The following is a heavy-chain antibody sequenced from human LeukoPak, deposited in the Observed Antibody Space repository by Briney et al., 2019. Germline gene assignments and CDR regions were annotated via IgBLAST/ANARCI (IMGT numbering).Heavy chain of an antibody. CDR1: GGSISSYY. CDR2: IYYSGST. J-gene: IGHJ4*02. D-gene: IGHD3-10*01. CDR3: ARGRFTMVRGVDPFDY. Sequence: PSETLSLTCTVSGGSISSYYWSWIRQPPGKGLEWIGYIYYSGSTNYNPSLKSRVTISVDTSKNQFSLKLSSVTAADTAVYYCARGRFTMVRGVDPFDYWGQGTLVTVSS. V-gene: IGHV4-59*01.